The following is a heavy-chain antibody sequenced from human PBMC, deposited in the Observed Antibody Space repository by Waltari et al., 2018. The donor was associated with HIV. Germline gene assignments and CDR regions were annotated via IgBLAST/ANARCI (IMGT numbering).Heavy chain of an antibody. D-gene: IGHD6-19*01. CDR1: GGSFSGYY. CDR3: ARDSAPGLAVDDDDGEFFYYGLDV. V-gene: IGHV4-34*01. CDR2: VNHVGRT. Sequence: QVHLEQWGTGLLRPSETLSLTCAVYGGSFSGYYWSWIRQSPGRGLEWVGEVNHVGRTNSLPSLKARVAVSVDTYKNQFSLRMRSVTAADTAVYYCARDSAPGLAVDDDDGEFFYYGLDVWGQGTTVTVSS. J-gene: IGHJ6*01.